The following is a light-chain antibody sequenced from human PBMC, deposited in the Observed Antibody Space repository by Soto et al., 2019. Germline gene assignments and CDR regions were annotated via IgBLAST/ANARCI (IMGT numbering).Light chain of an antibody. CDR1: QSISSY. J-gene: IGKJ1*01. CDR3: QQSYSTLWT. Sequence: DIQMTHSPSSLSASVGDRVTITCRASQSISSYLNWYQQKPGEAPKLLIYAASSLQSGVPSRFSGSGSGTDFTLTISSLQPEDFATYYCQQSYSTLWTFGQGTKVDIK. V-gene: IGKV1-39*01. CDR2: AAS.